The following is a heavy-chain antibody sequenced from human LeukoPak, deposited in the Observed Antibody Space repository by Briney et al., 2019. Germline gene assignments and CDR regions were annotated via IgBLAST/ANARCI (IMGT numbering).Heavy chain of an antibody. D-gene: IGHD1-7*01. J-gene: IGHJ5*02. Sequence: SETLSLTCTVSGGSISSYYWSWIRQPPGKGLEWIGYIYYSGSTNYNPSLKSRVTISVDTSKNQFSLRLSSVTAADTAVYYRARDLGYNWNYWFDPWGQGTLVTVSS. V-gene: IGHV4-59*01. CDR1: GGSISSYY. CDR3: ARDLGYNWNYWFDP. CDR2: IYYSGST.